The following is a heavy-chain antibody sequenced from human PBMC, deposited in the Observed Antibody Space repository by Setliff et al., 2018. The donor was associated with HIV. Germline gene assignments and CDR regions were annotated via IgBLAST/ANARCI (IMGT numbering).Heavy chain of an antibody. V-gene: IGHV1-69*13. Sequence: SVKVSCKASGGTFSSYALSWVRQAPGQGLEWMGGVIPIFGTANYAQKFRGRVTITADESTSTAYMELSSLRSEDTAVYYCARGDTPSYYYYYYMDVWGKGTTVTV. CDR1: GGTFSSYA. J-gene: IGHJ6*03. D-gene: IGHD2-15*01. CDR3: ARGDTPSYYYYYYMDV. CDR2: VIPIFGTA.